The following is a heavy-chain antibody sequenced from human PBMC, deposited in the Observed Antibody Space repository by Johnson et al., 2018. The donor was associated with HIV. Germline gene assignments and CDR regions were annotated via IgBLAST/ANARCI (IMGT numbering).Heavy chain of an antibody. J-gene: IGHJ3*02. D-gene: IGHD2-2*01. CDR1: GFTFSSYG. V-gene: IGHV3-30*02. Sequence: QVQLVESGGGVVQPGGSLRLSCAASGFTFSSYGMHWVRQAPGTGLEWVAFIRYDGSNKYYVDSVKGRFTISRDKSKNTLYLQMNSLRAEDTAVYYCAKDGAMAFDIWGQGTLVTVSS. CDR3: AKDGAMAFDI. CDR2: IRYDGSNK.